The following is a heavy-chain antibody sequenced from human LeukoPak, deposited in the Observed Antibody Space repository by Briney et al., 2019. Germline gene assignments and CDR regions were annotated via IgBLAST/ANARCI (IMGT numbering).Heavy chain of an antibody. D-gene: IGHD6-13*01. Sequence: PSETLSLTCAVSGGSISSSNWWSWVRQPPGKGLEWIGEIYHSGSTNYNPSLKSRVTISVDKSKNQFSLKLSSVTAADTAVYYCARGVAAAGTDWFDPWDQGTLVTVSS. CDR2: IYHSGST. CDR1: GGSISSSNW. J-gene: IGHJ5*02. CDR3: ARGVAAAGTDWFDP. V-gene: IGHV4-4*02.